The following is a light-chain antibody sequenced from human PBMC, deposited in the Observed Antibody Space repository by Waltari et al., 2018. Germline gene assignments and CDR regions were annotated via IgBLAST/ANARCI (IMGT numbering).Light chain of an antibody. Sequence: AIQLTQSPSSLSASVGDRVTMTCQASQAISRSVAWFQQKPGKVPKLLIFEASDLEDGVPSRFSGSGGGTRFTLTISSLQPEDFATYYCQHFYSYPSGFGQGTRLEIK. V-gene: IGKV1-13*02. CDR1: QAISRS. J-gene: IGKJ5*01. CDR3: QHFYSYPSG. CDR2: EAS.